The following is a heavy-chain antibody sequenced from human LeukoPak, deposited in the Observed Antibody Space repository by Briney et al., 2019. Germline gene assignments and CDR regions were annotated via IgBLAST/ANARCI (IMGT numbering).Heavy chain of an antibody. CDR2: IHNSGSA. Sequence: SETLSLTCTVSGGSISSSIYYWGWIRQLPGKGLEWIGYIHNSGSAYYNPSLRSRVTMSVDTSKNQFSLNLGYMTAADTALYYCARAILTPSGYVWHFDLWGRGTLVTVSS. V-gene: IGHV4-31*03. CDR1: GGSISSSIYY. CDR3: ARAILTPSGYVWHFDL. J-gene: IGHJ2*01. D-gene: IGHD3-3*01.